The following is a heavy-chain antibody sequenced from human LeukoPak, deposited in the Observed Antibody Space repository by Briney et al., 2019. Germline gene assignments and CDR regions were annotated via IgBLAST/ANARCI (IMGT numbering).Heavy chain of an antibody. CDR2: IIPILGIA. CDR1: GGTFSSYA. J-gene: IGHJ4*02. CDR3: ARDREVVPAAFDY. Sequence: SVKVSCKASGGTFSSYAISWVRQAPGQGLEWMGRIIPILGIANYAQKFQGRVTITADKSTSTAYMELGSLRSEDTAVYYCARDREVVPAAFDYWGQGTLVTVSS. V-gene: IGHV1-69*04. D-gene: IGHD2-2*01.